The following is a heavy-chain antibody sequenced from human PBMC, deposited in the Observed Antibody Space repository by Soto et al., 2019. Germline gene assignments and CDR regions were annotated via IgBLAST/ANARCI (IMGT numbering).Heavy chain of an antibody. CDR2: ISYDGSNK. CDR3: AKDRYRGSYFHFEY. D-gene: IGHD1-26*01. V-gene: IGHV3-30*18. Sequence: GGSLRLSCAASGFTFSSYGMHWVRQAPGKGLEWVAVISYDGSNKYYADSVKGRFTISRDNSKNTLYLQMNSLRAEDTAVYYCAKDRYRGSYFHFEYWGQGTLVTVSS. CDR1: GFTFSSYG. J-gene: IGHJ4*02.